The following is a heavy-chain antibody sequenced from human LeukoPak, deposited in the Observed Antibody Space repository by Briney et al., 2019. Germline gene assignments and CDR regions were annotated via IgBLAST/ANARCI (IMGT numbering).Heavy chain of an antibody. CDR2: IYNSGST. J-gene: IGHJ3*02. CDR3: AREALVGSAFDI. CDR1: GGSLSTYY. D-gene: IGHD2-8*02. V-gene: IGHV4-4*08. Sequence: SETLSLTCTVSGGSLSTYYWSWIRQPPGKGLEWIGYIYNSGSTNYSPSLKSRVTISVDTSKNQFSLKLSSVTAADTAVYYCAREALVGSAFDIWGQGTMVTASS.